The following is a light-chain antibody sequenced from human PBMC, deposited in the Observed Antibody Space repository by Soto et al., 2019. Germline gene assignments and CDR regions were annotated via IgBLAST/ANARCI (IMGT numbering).Light chain of an antibody. V-gene: IGKV3-20*01. J-gene: IGKJ1*01. CDR1: QSVSSSY. Sequence: EIVLTQSPGTLSLSPGERATLSCRASQSVSSSYLAWYQQNRGQAPRLLIYGASSRAPGIPDRFGGSGSGTAFTLTISRLEPEDFAVYYCQQYGSSRWTFGQGTKVESK. CDR2: GAS. CDR3: QQYGSSRWT.